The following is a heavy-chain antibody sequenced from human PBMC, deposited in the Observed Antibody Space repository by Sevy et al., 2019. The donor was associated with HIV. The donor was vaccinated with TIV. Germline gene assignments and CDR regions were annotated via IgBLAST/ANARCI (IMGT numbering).Heavy chain of an antibody. Sequence: GGSLRLSCAASGFTFSSYWLHWVRQAPGKGLVWVSRINTDGSSTTYADSVKGRFIISRDNAKNTLYLQMNSLRAEDTAVYYCARDRGSSSWYNWFDPWGQGTLVTVSS. J-gene: IGHJ5*02. CDR1: GFTFSSYW. V-gene: IGHV3-74*01. CDR3: ARDRGSSSWYNWFDP. CDR2: INTDGSST. D-gene: IGHD6-13*01.